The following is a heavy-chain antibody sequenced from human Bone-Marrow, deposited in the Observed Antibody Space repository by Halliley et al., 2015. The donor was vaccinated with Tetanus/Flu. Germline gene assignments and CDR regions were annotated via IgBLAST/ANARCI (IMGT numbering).Heavy chain of an antibody. V-gene: IGHV3-7*03. CDR3: ARDPSPEQFWFDP. CDR1: GFKFETYW. J-gene: IGHJ5*02. CDR2: IKHDGDET. D-gene: IGHD1-1*01. Sequence: SLRLSCGTSGFKFETYWMTWVRQAPGKGLEWVASIKHDGDETYYVDSVKGRFTVSRDNVKNALYLQMSTLRAEDTAIYYCARDPSPEQFWFDPWGQGTLVTVSS.